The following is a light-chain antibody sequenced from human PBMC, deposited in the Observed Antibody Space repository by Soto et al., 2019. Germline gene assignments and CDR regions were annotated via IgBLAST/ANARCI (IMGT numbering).Light chain of an antibody. CDR2: EVS. J-gene: IGKJ5*01. V-gene: IGKV1-9*01. CDR3: LQHNSYLIT. CDR1: QGVSSH. Sequence: IQLTQFPSSLSASVGDRVTITCRASQGVSSHLAWHQQRPGKAPKLLIYEVSTLQSGVPSRFSGSGSGTEFTLTISSLQPEDFATYYCLQHNSYLITFGQGTRLEIK.